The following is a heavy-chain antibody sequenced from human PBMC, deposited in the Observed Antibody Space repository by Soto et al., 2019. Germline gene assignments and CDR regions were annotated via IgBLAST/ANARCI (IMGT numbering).Heavy chain of an antibody. CDR3: ASGDLGYCSSTSCPEPIDY. CDR1: GGSISSGGYY. D-gene: IGHD2-2*01. CDR2: IYYSGST. J-gene: IGHJ4*02. V-gene: IGHV4-31*03. Sequence: PSETLSLTCTVSGGSISSGGYYWSWIRQHPGKGLEWIGYIYYSGSTYYNPSLKSRVTISVDTPKNQFSLKLSSVTAADTAVYYCASGDLGYCSSTSCPEPIDYWGQGTLVTVSS.